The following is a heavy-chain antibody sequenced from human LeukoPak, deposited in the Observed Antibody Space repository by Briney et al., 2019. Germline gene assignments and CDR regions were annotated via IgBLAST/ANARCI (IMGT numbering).Heavy chain of an antibody. D-gene: IGHD5-24*01. CDR1: GGSLGSYY. CDR2: IYYSGST. Sequence: SETLSLTCTISGGSLGSYYWSWIRQPPGKGLEWIGYIYYSGSTNYNPSLKSRVTISVDTSKNQFSLKVSSVTAADTAVYYCARADGYNYAIDYWGQGTLVTVSS. V-gene: IGHV4-59*01. J-gene: IGHJ4*02. CDR3: ARADGYNYAIDY.